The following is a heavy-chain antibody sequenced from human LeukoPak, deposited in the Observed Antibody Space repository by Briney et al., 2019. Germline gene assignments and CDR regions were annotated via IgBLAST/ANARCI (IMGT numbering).Heavy chain of an antibody. J-gene: IGHJ6*03. CDR2: IYTSGST. CDR1: GGSISSSS. V-gene: IGHV4-4*07. Sequence: KPSESLSLTCTVSGGSISSSSRSWIRQPAGEGLEWIWRIYTSGSTNYNPSLKSRVTMSVDTSKNQFSLKLSSVTAADTAVYYCARDIGSDMDVWGKGTTVTVSS. D-gene: IGHD3-10*01. CDR3: ARDIGSDMDV.